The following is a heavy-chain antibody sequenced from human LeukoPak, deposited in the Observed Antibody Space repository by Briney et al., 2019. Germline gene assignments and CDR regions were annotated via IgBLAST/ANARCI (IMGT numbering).Heavy chain of an antibody. V-gene: IGHV3-48*02. J-gene: IGHJ4*02. CDR1: GFTFSNCS. D-gene: IGHD3-9*01. CDR2: ISSGSSSI. CDR3: ARGRATGRSGGDY. Sequence: PGGSLRLSCAASGFTFSNCSMNWVRQAPGKGLEWVSYISSGSSSIYYADSVKGRFTISRDNAENSLYLQMNSLRDEDTAVYYCARGRATGRSGGDYWGQGTLVTVSS.